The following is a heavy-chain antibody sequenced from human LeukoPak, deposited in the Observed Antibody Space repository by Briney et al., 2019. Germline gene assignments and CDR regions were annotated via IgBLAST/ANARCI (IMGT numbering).Heavy chain of an antibody. CDR2: IWYDGSNK. J-gene: IGHJ4*02. D-gene: IGHD2-2*01. Sequence: PGGSLRLSCAASEFTFSSYGMHWVRQAPGKGLEWVAVIWYDGSNKYYADSVKGRFTISRDNSKNTLYLQMNSLRAEDTAVYYCAKDPRSVVVPAAFNFDYWGQGTLVTVSS. V-gene: IGHV3-33*06. CDR3: AKDPRSVVVPAAFNFDY. CDR1: EFTFSSYG.